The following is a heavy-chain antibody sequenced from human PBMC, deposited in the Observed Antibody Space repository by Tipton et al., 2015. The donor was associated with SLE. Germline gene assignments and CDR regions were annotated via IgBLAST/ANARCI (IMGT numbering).Heavy chain of an antibody. J-gene: IGHJ5*02. D-gene: IGHD6-19*01. CDR3: ARDYSSGMNWFDP. CDR2: IYYSGST. V-gene: IGHV4-39*07. CDR1: GGSISSSSYY. Sequence: TLSLTCTVSGGSISSSSYYWGWIRQPPGKGLEWIGSIYYSGSTYYNPSLKSRVTISVDTSKNQFSLKLSSVTAADTAVYYCARDYSSGMNWFDPWGQGTLVTVSS.